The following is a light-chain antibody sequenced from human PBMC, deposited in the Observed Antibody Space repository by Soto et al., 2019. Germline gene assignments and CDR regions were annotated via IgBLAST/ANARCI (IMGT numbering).Light chain of an antibody. CDR2: DVN. V-gene: IGLV2-14*01. CDR1: SSDVGGYNY. J-gene: IGLJ1*01. CDR3: SSYTSNITLDV. Sequence: QSVLTQPASVSGSPGQSITIPCTGTSSDVGGYNYVSWYQQHPGKAPKLMIYDVNNRPSGVSNRFSGSKSGNTASLTISGLQAQDEADYFCSSYTSNITLDVFGTGTKLTVL.